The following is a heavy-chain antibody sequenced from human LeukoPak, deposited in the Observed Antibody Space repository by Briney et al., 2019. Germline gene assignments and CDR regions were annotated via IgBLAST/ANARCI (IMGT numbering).Heavy chain of an antibody. Sequence: GGSLRLSCAASGFAFSSYETNWVRQAPGKGLEWVSYISSSGSTIYYADSVKGRFTISRDNAKNSLYLQMNSLRAEDTAVYYCARGYSGYDYSFDYWGQGTLVTVSS. V-gene: IGHV3-48*03. J-gene: IGHJ4*02. CDR2: ISSSGSTI. D-gene: IGHD5-12*01. CDR1: GFAFSSYE. CDR3: ARGYSGYDYSFDY.